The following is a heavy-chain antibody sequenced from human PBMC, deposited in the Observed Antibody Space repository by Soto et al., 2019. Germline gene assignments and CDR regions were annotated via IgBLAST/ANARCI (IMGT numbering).Heavy chain of an antibody. J-gene: IGHJ6*02. D-gene: IGHD3-22*01. Sequence: ASVKVSCKASGYTFTSYYMHWVRQAPGQGLEWMGIINPSGGSTSYAQKFQGRVTMTRDTSTSTVYMELSSLRSEDTAVYYCARARVDYYDSSGFFPAPEYYCYGKAVWIQGSTVIVS. CDR3: ARARVDYYDSSGFFPAPEYYCYGKAV. V-gene: IGHV1-46*01. CDR2: INPSGGST. CDR1: GYTFTSYY.